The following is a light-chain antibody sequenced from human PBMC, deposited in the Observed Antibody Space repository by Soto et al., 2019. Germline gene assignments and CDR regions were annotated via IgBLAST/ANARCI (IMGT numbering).Light chain of an antibody. V-gene: IGKV1-9*01. J-gene: IGKJ4*01. CDR3: QLLNNYPLLT. Sequence: IQLTQSPSSLSASVGDRVTITCRASQGISSFLAWYQQKPGKAPKLLIYAASTLQSGVPSRFSGCGSGTDFTLTISSLQPEDFATYYCQLLNNYPLLTFGGGTKVDIK. CDR1: QGISSF. CDR2: AAS.